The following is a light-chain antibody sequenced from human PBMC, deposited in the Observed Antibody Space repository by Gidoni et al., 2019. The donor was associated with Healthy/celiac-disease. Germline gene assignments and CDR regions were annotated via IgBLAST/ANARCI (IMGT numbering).Light chain of an antibody. V-gene: IGLV1-44*01. CDR3: AAWDDSLNGWV. CDR1: SSNIGSNT. CDR2: SNN. J-gene: IGLJ3*02. Sequence: QSVLTQPPSASGTPGQRVTIACSGSSSNIGSNTVNWYQQHPGTAPKLLIYSNNQRPSGVPDRFSGSKSGNSASLAISGLQSEDEADYYCAAWDDSLNGWVFGGGTKLTVL.